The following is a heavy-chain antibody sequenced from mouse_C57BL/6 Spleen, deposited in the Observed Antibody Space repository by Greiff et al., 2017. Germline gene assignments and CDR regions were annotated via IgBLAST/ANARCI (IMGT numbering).Heavy chain of an antibody. CDR3: ARDGSSYEWFAY. D-gene: IGHD1-1*01. V-gene: IGHV1-64*01. CDR2: IHPNSGST. Sequence: QVQLQQPGAELVKPGASVKLSCKASGYTFTSYWMHWVKQRPGQGLEWIGMIHPNSGSTNYNEKFKSKATLTVDKSSSTAYMQLSSLTSEDSAVYYCARDGSSYEWFAYWGQGTLVTVSA. J-gene: IGHJ3*01. CDR1: GYTFTSYW.